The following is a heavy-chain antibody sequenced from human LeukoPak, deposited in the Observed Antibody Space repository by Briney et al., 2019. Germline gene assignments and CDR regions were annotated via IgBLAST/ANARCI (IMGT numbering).Heavy chain of an antibody. CDR3: ATADDTKGGAFDI. D-gene: IGHD2-8*01. CDR2: IRYDGSNK. J-gene: IGHJ3*02. Sequence: GGSLRLSCAASGFTFSSYGMHWVRQAPGKGLEWVAFIRYDGSNKYYADSVKGRFTISRDNSKNTLYLQMNSLRAEDTAVYYCATADDTKGGAFDIWGQGTMVTVSS. V-gene: IGHV3-30*02. CDR1: GFTFSSYG.